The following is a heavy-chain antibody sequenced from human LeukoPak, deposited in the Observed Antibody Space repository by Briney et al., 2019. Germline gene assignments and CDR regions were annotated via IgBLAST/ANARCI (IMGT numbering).Heavy chain of an antibody. Sequence: GASVKVSCKASGYTFTGYYMHWVRQAPGQGLEWMGWINPNSGGTNYAQKFQGRVTMTRDTSISTAYMELSRLRSDDTAVYYCARELSTDGSGSYYRPGYYYYGMDVWGQGTTVTVSS. CDR1: GYTFTGYY. V-gene: IGHV1-2*02. CDR2: INPNSGGT. D-gene: IGHD3-10*01. CDR3: ARELSTDGSGSYYRPGYYYYGMDV. J-gene: IGHJ6*02.